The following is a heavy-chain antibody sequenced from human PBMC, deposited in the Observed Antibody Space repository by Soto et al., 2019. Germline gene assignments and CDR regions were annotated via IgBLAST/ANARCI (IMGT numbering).Heavy chain of an antibody. V-gene: IGHV3-30*18. D-gene: IGHD3-10*01. CDR2: ISYDGSNK. Sequence: GGSLRLSCAASGFTFSSYGMHWVRQAPGKGLEWVAVISYDGSNKYYADSVKGRFTISRDNSKNTLYLQMNSLRAEDTAVYYCAKDLDGSGSYYIFDYWGQGTLVTVSS. J-gene: IGHJ4*02. CDR1: GFTFSSYG. CDR3: AKDLDGSGSYYIFDY.